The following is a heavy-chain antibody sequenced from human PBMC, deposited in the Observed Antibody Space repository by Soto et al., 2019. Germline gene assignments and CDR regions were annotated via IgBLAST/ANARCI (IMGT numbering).Heavy chain of an antibody. CDR3: AHMLTGTGGHFDH. CDR2: IFWDDDR. D-gene: IGHD2-8*02. CDR1: GFSRVTIGLA. Sequence: ESGPSLVNPTQTRTLTCSFSGFSRVTIGLAVGWIRQPPEKALEWLSLIFWDDDRRYSPSLKSRLTITKDTSKNQVVLTLTNMDPVDTATYYCAHMLTGTGGHFDHWGQGTLVTVS. J-gene: IGHJ4*02. V-gene: IGHV2-5*02.